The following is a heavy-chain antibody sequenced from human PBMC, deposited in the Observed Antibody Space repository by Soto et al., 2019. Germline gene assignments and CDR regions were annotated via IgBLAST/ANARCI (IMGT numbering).Heavy chain of an antibody. CDR1: GVSISSGGYY. Sequence: PSLTCTVSGVSISSGGYYWSWIRQHPGKGLEWIGYIYYSGSTYYNPSLKRRVTISVDTSKNQFSLKLRSVTAADTAVYYCARGPKAYNWKSDDFDIWGEGTMV. CDR2: IYYSGST. J-gene: IGHJ3*02. D-gene: IGHD1-20*01. CDR3: ARGPKAYNWKSDDFDI. V-gene: IGHV4-31*03.